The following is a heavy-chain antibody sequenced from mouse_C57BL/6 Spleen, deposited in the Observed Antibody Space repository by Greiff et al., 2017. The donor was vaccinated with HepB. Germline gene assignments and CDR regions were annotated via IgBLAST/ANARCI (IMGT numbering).Heavy chain of an antibody. J-gene: IGHJ4*01. V-gene: IGHV1-7*01. D-gene: IGHD3-3*01. CDR2: INPSSGYT. CDR1: GYTFTSYW. CDR3: ARDRDHYAMDY. Sequence: VQLQQSGAELANPGASVKLSCKASGYTFTSYWMHWVKQRPGQGLEWIGYINPSSGYTKYNQKFKDKATLTADKSSSTAYMQLSSLTYEDSAFYYCARDRDHYAMDYWGQGTSVTVSS.